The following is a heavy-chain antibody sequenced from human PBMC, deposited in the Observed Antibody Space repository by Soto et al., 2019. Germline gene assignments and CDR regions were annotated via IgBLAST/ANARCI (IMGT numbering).Heavy chain of an antibody. CDR1: GFTFSIYA. J-gene: IGHJ4*02. D-gene: IGHD1-26*01. Sequence: EVQLLESGGGLVQPGGSLRLSCAASGFTFSIYAMSWVRQTPGKGLEWVSTISGSGGSPYYADSVKGRFTISRDNSKNTLYLQMNSLRAEDTAVFYCAKGAWVGATPAHFDYWGQGTLVTVSS. CDR3: AKGAWVGATPAHFDY. CDR2: ISGSGGSP. V-gene: IGHV3-23*01.